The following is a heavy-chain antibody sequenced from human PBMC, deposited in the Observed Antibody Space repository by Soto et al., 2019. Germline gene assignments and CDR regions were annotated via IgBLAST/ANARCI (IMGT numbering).Heavy chain of an antibody. V-gene: IGHV4-31*03. Sequence: SETLSLTCTVSGGSISSGGYYWSWIRQHPGKGLEWIGYIYYSGSTYYNPSLKSRVTISVDTSKNQFSLKLSSVTAADTAVYYCARDRLGYDFWSGLVLVGMDVWGQGTTVTVSS. J-gene: IGHJ6*02. CDR1: GGSISSGGYY. D-gene: IGHD3-3*01. CDR2: IYYSGST. CDR3: ARDRLGYDFWSGLVLVGMDV.